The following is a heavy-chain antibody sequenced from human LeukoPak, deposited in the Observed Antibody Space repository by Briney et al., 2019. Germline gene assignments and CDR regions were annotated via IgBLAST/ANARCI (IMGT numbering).Heavy chain of an antibody. D-gene: IGHD2-2*02. CDR2: INPSSGST. CDR1: GYGFTSYY. CDR3: ARVYQLLYYYYYMDV. V-gene: IGHV1-2*02. Sequence: ASVKVSCKASGYGFTSYYMNWVRQAPGQGLEWMGVINPSSGSTEYAQKFQGRVTMTRDTSISTAYMELSRLRSDDTAVYYYARVYQLLYYYYYMDVWGKGTTVTVSS. J-gene: IGHJ6*03.